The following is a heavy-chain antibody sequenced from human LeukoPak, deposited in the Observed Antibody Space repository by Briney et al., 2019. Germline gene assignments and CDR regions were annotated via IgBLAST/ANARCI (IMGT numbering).Heavy chain of an antibody. J-gene: IGHJ4*02. CDR1: GGSISSSSYY. D-gene: IGHD1-1*01. CDR2: IYYSGST. CDR3: AGAEGASRWKSDFDY. Sequence: SETLSLTCTVSGGSISSSSYYWGWIRQPPGKGLEWIGSIYYSGSTYYNPSLKSRGTISVDTSKNQFSLKLSSVTAADTAVYYCAGAEGASRWKSDFDYWGQGTLVTVSS. V-gene: IGHV4-39*07.